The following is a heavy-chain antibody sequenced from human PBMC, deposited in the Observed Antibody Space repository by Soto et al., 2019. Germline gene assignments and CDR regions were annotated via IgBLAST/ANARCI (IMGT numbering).Heavy chain of an antibody. CDR1: GYTFTSYD. Sequence: QVQLVQSGAEVKKPGASVKVSSKASGYTFTSYDINWVRQATGQGLEWMGWMNPNSGNTGYAQKFQGRVTMTRNTSIITAYMELSSLRSEDTAVYYCARPRSGSYYYGMDVWGQGTAVTVSS. D-gene: IGHD3-3*01. J-gene: IGHJ6*02. CDR3: ARPRSGSYYYGMDV. CDR2: MNPNSGNT. V-gene: IGHV1-8*01.